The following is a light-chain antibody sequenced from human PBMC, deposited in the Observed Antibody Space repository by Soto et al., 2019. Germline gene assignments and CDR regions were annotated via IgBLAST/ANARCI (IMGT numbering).Light chain of an antibody. CDR1: QSISSW. Sequence: DIQMTQSPSTLSASVGDRVTITCRASQSISSWLAWYQQKPGKAPKVLIYKASTLESGVPSRFSGSGSGTEFTLTISSLQPDDFATYYCLQYDNFWTFGQGTKVDIK. CDR2: KAS. CDR3: LQYDNFWT. V-gene: IGKV1-5*03. J-gene: IGKJ1*01.